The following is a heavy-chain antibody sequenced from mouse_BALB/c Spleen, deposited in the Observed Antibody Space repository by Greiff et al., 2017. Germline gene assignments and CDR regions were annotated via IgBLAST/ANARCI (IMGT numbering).Heavy chain of an antibody. Sequence: DVQLQESGPGLVKPSQSLSLTCTVTGYSITSDYAWNWIRQFPGNKLEWMGYISYSGSTSYNPSLKSRISITRDTSKNQFFLQLNSVTTEDTATYYCARHDGFPAWFAYWGQGTLVTVSA. CDR3: ARHDGFPAWFAY. D-gene: IGHD2-3*01. V-gene: IGHV3-2*02. J-gene: IGHJ3*01. CDR1: GYSITSDYA. CDR2: ISYSGST.